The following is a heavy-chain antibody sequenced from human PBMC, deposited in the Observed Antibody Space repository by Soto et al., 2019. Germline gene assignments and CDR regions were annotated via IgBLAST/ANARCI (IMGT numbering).Heavy chain of an antibody. CDR1: GFTFSYYW. V-gene: IGHV3-74*01. CDR3: ARGDRGAFDL. CDR2: IHSDGSST. D-gene: IGHD1-26*01. Sequence: EVQLVESGGGLVRPGGSLRLSCAASGFTFSYYWMHWVRQAPGKGLVGVSRIHSDGSSTTYADFVKGRFIISRDNARNTVDLQINSVRVEDTAVYYCARGDRGAFDLWGQGTVVTVSS. J-gene: IGHJ3*01.